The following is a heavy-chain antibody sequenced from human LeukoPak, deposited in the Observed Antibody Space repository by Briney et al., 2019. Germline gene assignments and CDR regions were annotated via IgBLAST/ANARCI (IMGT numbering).Heavy chain of an antibody. V-gene: IGHV1-3*01. J-gene: IGHJ5*02. CDR2: INAGNGNT. Sequence: ASVKVSCKASGYTLTSYAMHWVRRAPGQRLEWMGWINAGNGNTKYSQKFQGRVTITRDTSASTAYMELSSLRSEDTAVYYCARRGAGTPALDPWGQGTLVTVSS. CDR3: ARRGAGTPALDP. D-gene: IGHD1-1*01. CDR1: GYTLTSYA.